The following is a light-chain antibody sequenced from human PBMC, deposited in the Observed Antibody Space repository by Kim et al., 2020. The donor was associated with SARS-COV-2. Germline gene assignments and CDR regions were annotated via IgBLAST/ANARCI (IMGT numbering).Light chain of an antibody. J-gene: IGLJ3*02. CDR3: QVWHRSSGV. CDR1: NIGSYN. Sequence: SVAQGQSARIPGGATNIGSYNVHWYQQKPGQDPALVIYKDKTRPSGIPERMSGSNAGNPATLPISRAQAGDDADYYCQVWHRSSGVFGGGTQLTVL. V-gene: IGLV3-9*01. CDR2: KDK.